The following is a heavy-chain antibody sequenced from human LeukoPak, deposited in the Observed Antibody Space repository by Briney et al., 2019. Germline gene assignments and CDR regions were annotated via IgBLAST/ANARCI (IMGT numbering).Heavy chain of an antibody. CDR3: AKDGGYLSHAYFDY. Sequence: GGSLRLSCAASGFTFSSYAMSWVRQAPGKGLGWVSAISGSGGSTYYADSVKGRFTISRDNSKNTLYLQMNSLRAEDTAVYYCAKDGGYLSHAYFDYWGQGTLVTVSS. CDR1: GFTFSSYA. CDR2: ISGSGGST. J-gene: IGHJ4*02. D-gene: IGHD3-22*01. V-gene: IGHV3-23*01.